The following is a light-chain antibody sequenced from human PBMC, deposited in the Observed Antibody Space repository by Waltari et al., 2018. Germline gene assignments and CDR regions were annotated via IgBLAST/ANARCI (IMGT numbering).Light chain of an antibody. CDR2: AAS. CDR3: QQYYSTPWT. Sequence: DIQMTQSPSSLSASVGDRVTITCRASQGISISLAWYQQKPGKAPKLLLYAASRLESGVPSKFSGSGSGTDYTLTISSVQPEDFGTYYCQQYYSTPWTFGQGTKVEIK. J-gene: IGKJ1*01. V-gene: IGKV1-NL1*01. CDR1: QGISIS.